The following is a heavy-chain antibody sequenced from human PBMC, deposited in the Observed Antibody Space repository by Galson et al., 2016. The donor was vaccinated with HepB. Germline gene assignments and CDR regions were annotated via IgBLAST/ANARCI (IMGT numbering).Heavy chain of an antibody. J-gene: IGHJ4*02. CDR2: IWLDGSTE. CDR1: GSIFSTYG. CDR3: ARDRGEQWPELVDY. D-gene: IGHD6-19*01. V-gene: IGHV3-33*01. Sequence: SLRLSCAASGSIFSTYGMHWVRQAPGKGLEWVAIIWLDGSTEYYADSVKGRFIISRDYSKNTLYLQMNSLRAEDTAVYYCARDRGEQWPELVDYWGQGTLVTVSS.